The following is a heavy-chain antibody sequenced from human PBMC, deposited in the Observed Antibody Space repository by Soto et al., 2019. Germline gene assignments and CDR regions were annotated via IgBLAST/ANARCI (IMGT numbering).Heavy chain of an antibody. D-gene: IGHD6-13*01. CDR1: GGSISSYY. V-gene: IGHV4-59*12. CDR3: ASSKSIAAAGVSLIPIYGMDV. J-gene: IGHJ6*02. CDR2: IYYSGST. Sequence: SETLSLTCTVSGGSISSYYWSWIRQPPGKGLEWIGYIYYSGSTNYNPSLKSRVTISVDTSKNQFSLKLSSVTAADTAVYYCASSKSIAAAGVSLIPIYGMDVWGQGTTVTVSS.